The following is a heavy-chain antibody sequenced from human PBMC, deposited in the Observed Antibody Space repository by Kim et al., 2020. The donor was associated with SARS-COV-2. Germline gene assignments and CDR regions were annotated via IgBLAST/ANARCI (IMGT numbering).Heavy chain of an antibody. CDR3: TVIDRVVRGVIMTDYYYYGMDV. J-gene: IGHJ6*02. CDR2: IRSKAYGGTT. CDR1: GFTFGDYA. D-gene: IGHD3-10*01. V-gene: IGHV3-49*03. Sequence: GGSLRLSCTASGFTFGDYAMSWFRQAPGKGLEWVGFIRSKAYGGTTEYAASVKGRFTISRDDSKSIAYLQMNSLKTEDTAVYYCTVIDRVVRGVIMTDYYYYGMDVWGQGTTVTVSS.